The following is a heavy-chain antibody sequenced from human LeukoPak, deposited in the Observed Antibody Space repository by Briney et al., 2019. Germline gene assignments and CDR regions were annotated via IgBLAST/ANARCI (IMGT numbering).Heavy chain of an antibody. J-gene: IGHJ4*02. Sequence: SETLSLTCTVSGGSINSYFLTWIRQPPGERLEWIGFARSSGGTNYNPSLKSRVTILVDTSKTQFSLTLNSVTAADTAVYYCATSYGSYVVDYWGQGTLVIVSS. D-gene: IGHD2-15*01. CDR3: ATSYGSYVVDY. CDR1: GGSINSYF. CDR2: ARSSGGT. V-gene: IGHV4-59*01.